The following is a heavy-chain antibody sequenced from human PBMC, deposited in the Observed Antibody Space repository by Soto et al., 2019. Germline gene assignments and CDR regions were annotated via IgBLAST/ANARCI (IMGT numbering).Heavy chain of an antibody. CDR1: GGPIRRRGYY. V-gene: IGHV4-31*03. CDR2: FYYSGIT. J-gene: IGHJ5*02. D-gene: IGHD2-15*01. Sequence: QVQLQESGPGLVKPSQTLSLTCTVSGGPIRRRGYYWSWIRHRPGEGLEWIGFFYYSGITDYNPSLRSRVTISADTSRNQVFLNMYSVTAADTAVYYCASSGGPEGDWFDPWCQGTLVTVSS. CDR3: ASSGGPEGDWFDP.